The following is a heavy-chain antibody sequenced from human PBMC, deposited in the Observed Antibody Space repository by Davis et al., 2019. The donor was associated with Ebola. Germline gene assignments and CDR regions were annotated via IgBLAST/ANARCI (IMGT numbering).Heavy chain of an antibody. CDR2: IIPIFGTA. Sequence: SVKVSCKASGYTFTGYYMHWVRQAPGQGLEWMGGIIPIFGTANYAQKFQGRVTITADESTSTAYMELSSLRSEDTAVYYCARDLVGQSWGQGTLVTVSS. CDR3: ARDLVGQS. CDR1: GYTFTGYY. V-gene: IGHV1-69*13. D-gene: IGHD6-6*01. J-gene: IGHJ4*02.